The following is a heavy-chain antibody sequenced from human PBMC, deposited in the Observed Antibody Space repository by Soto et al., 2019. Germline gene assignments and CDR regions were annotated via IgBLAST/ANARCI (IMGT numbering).Heavy chain of an antibody. D-gene: IGHD2-15*01. V-gene: IGHV3-66*01. Sequence: PGGSLRLACVDSGFTVSSNYMSWIRQAPGKGLEWVSVIYSGGSTYYADSVKGRFIISRDDSKNTLFLQMNSLRAEDTAVYYCATAKLLLPWLFDYWGQGTLVTVSS. CDR2: IYSGGST. CDR1: GFTVSSNY. CDR3: ATAKLLLPWLFDY. J-gene: IGHJ4*02.